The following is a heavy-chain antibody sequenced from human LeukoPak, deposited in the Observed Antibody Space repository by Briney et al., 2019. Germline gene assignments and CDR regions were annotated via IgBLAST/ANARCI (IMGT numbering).Heavy chain of an antibody. V-gene: IGHV1-8*02. CDR1: GYTFTGYY. CDR2: MNPNSGNT. D-gene: IGHD4-11*01. CDR3: ARQQGLQNLNFDY. Sequence: GASVKVSCKASGYTFTGYYMHWVRQAPGQGLEWMGWMNPNSGNTAYAQKFQGRVTMTRNTSISTAYMELSSLRSEDTAVYYCARQQGLQNLNFDYWGQGALVTVSS. J-gene: IGHJ4*02.